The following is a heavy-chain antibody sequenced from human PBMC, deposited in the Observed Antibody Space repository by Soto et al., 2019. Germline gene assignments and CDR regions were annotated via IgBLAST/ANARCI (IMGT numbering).Heavy chain of an antibody. J-gene: IGHJ4*02. V-gene: IGHV4-39*01. D-gene: IGHD2-15*01. CDR1: GGSISSSNYY. CDR2: IYSGGST. CDR3: ARHVRDSGPFCDY. Sequence: SETLSLTCTVSGGSISSSNYYWGWIRQPPGKGLEWIGSIYSGGSTYYNPSLKSRVALSVDTSKNQVSLRLSSVTAADTAVFYCARHVRDSGPFCDYWGQGTLVTVSS.